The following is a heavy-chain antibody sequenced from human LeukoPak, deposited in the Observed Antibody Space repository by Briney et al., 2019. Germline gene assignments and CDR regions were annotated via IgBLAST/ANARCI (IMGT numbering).Heavy chain of an antibody. CDR2: ISGGSSFT. CDR1: GFTFSSFS. CDR3: ARDGTPNYRSGWVYMDV. Sequence: PGGSLRLSCAASGFTFSSFSMNWVRQAPGKGLEWVSYISGGSSFTYYVDSVKGRFTISRDNAKNSLYLQMNSLRVEDTAVYYCARDGTPNYRSGWVYMDVWGKGTTVTISS. D-gene: IGHD6-25*01. V-gene: IGHV3-21*01. J-gene: IGHJ6*03.